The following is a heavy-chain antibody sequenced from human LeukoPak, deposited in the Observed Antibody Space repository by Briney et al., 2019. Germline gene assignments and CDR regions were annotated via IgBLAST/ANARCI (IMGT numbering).Heavy chain of an antibody. V-gene: IGHV1-69*13. D-gene: IGHD6-19*01. J-gene: IGHJ3*02. CDR2: IIPIFGTA. CDR3: ARGPLGYSSGWYLAFDI. CDR1: GGTFSSYA. Sequence: GASVKGSCKASGGTFSSYAISWVGQAPGQGLEWMGGIIPIFGTANYAQKFQGRVTITADESTSTAYMELSSLRSEDTAVYYCARGPLGYSSGWYLAFDIWGQGTMVTVSS.